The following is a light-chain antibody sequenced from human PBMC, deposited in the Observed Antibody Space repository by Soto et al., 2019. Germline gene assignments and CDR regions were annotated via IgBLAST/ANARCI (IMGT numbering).Light chain of an antibody. J-gene: IGLJ1*01. CDR1: SSDVGGYNY. Sequence: QSALTQPPSASGSPGQSVTISCTGTSSDVGGYNYVSWYQQHPGKAPKLMIYEVSKRPSGVPDRFSGSKSGNTASLTVSGLQAEDEADYYYSSYAGSNTPYVFGTGTKLTVL. V-gene: IGLV2-8*01. CDR3: SSYAGSNTPYV. CDR2: EVS.